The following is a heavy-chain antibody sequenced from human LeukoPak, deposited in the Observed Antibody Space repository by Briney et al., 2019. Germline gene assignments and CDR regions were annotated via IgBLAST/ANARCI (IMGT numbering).Heavy chain of an antibody. D-gene: IGHD3-3*01. CDR2: ISGYNGDT. CDR3: ARDRSPDFWSGDYRDAFDI. J-gene: IGHJ3*02. CDR1: GYTLRSYG. V-gene: IGHV1-18*01. Sequence: ASVKVSCKASGYTLRSYGISWVRKAPGQGLEWRGWISGYNGDTNSATKRQGRVSMTTDTSTSTAYVELRSLRSDDTAVYYCARDRSPDFWSGDYRDAFDIWGQGTMVTVSS.